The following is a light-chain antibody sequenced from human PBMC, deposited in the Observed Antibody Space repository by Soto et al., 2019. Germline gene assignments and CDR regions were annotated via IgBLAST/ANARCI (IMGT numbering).Light chain of an antibody. CDR1: QSISTW. Sequence: IQLTQSPSTLSASVGDRVTITCRASQSISTWLAWYQQKPGKAPKVLIYDASSLESGVPSRFSGSGSGTEFTLTISSLQPDDFATYYCQQYNRPWTFGQGTKVDIK. CDR3: QQYNRPWT. V-gene: IGKV1-5*01. CDR2: DAS. J-gene: IGKJ1*01.